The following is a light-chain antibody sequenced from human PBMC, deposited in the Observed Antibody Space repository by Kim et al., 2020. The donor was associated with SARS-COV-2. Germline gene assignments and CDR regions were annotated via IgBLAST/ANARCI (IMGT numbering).Light chain of an antibody. V-gene: IGLV3-1*01. J-gene: IGLJ2*01. CDR2: RDS. CDR1: KLGDKY. Sequence: SQPPGQTATITCSVDKLGDKYACWYQQKPGQSPVLVIYRDSKRPSGIPERFSGSNSGNTATLTISGTQAMDEADYYCQAWDSSTVVFGGGTQLTVL. CDR3: QAWDSSTVV.